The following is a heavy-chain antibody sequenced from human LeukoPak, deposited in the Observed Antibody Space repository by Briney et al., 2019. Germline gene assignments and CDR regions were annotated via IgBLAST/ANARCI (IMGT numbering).Heavy chain of an antibody. V-gene: IGHV3-48*01. CDR1: EFSVGSNY. J-gene: IGHJ5*02. CDR3: ASRGLLLWFGSDNWFDP. Sequence: GGSLRLSCAASEFSVGSNYMNWVRQAPGKGLEWVSYISSSGSTIYYADSVKGRFTISRDNSKNTLYLQMNSLRAEDTAVYYCASRGLLLWFGSDNWFDPWGQGTLVTVSS. D-gene: IGHD3-10*01. CDR2: ISSSGSTI.